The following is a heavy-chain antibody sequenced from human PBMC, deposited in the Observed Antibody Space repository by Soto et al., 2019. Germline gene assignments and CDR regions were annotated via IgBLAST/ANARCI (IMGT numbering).Heavy chain of an antibody. CDR1: GFTFSSYA. CDR3: AKDWPSGRYCSSTSCPSFDY. CDR2: ISGSGGST. V-gene: IGHV3-23*01. D-gene: IGHD2-2*01. J-gene: IGHJ4*02. Sequence: PGGSLRLSCAASGFTFSSYAMSWVRQAPGKGLEWVSAISGSGGSTYYADSVKGRFTISRDNSKNTLYLQMNSLRAEDTAVYYCAKDWPSGRYCSSTSCPSFDYWGQGTLVTVSS.